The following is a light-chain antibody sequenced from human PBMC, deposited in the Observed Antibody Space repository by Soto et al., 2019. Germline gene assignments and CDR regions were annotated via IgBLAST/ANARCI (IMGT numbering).Light chain of an antibody. V-gene: IGKV3-15*01. CDR3: QQYNNWPIFT. CDR1: QSISRY. J-gene: IGKJ3*01. CDR2: GAS. Sequence: EIVMTQSPATLSVSPGESATLSCMASQSISRYLAWYQQRPGQAPRLLIYGASTRATGIPASFSGSGSGTEFTLTISSLQSEDFAVYYCQQYNNWPIFTFGPGTKVDIK.